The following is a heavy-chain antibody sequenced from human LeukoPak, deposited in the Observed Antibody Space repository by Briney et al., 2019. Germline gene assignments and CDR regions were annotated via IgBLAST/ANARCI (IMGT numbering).Heavy chain of an antibody. CDR1: GGSISSSSYY. D-gene: IGHD3-22*01. CDR3: ARSSYYYDSSGRAQLDY. CDR2: IYYSGST. V-gene: IGHV4-39*01. J-gene: IGHJ4*02. Sequence: SETLSLTCTVSGGSISSSSYYWGWIRQPPGKGLEWIGSIYYSGSTYYNPSLKSRVTISVDTSKNQFSLKLSSVTAADTAVYYCARSSYYYDSSGRAQLDYWGQGTLVTVSS.